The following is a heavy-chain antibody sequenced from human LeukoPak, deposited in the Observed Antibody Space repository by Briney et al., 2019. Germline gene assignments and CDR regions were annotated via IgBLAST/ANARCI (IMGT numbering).Heavy chain of an antibody. J-gene: IGHJ4*02. CDR1: GYTFTGYY. CDR2: INPNSGGT. D-gene: IGHD3-3*01. CDR3: ARVHGDFWSGYSPFLY. V-gene: IGHV1-2*02. Sequence: ASVKVSCKASGYTFTGYYMHWVRQAPGQGLEWMGWINPNSGGTNYAQKFQGRVTMTRDTSISTAYMELSRLRSDDTAVYYCARVHGDFWSGYSPFLYWGQGTPVTVSS.